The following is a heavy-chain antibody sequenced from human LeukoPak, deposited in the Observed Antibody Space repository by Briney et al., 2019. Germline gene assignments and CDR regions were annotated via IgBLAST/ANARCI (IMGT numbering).Heavy chain of an antibody. Sequence: GGSLRLSCAASGFTFSSYWMHWVRQAPGKGPVWVSRISTDGSRTSYADSVKGRFTISRDNAKNTLYLQMNSLRAEDTAVYYCGRGRAGYCNCGYDYWGQGTLVTVSS. D-gene: IGHD2-15*01. CDR2: ISTDGSRT. J-gene: IGHJ4*02. V-gene: IGHV3-74*01. CDR1: GFTFSSYW. CDR3: GRGRAGYCNCGYDY.